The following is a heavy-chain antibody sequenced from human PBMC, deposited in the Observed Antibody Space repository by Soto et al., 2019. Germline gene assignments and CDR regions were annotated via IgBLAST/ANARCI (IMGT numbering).Heavy chain of an antibody. J-gene: IGHJ3*02. V-gene: IGHV4-30-4*01. CDR3: AHYDSTEGAFDI. Sequence: QVQLQESGPGLVKPSQTLSLTCTVSGGSISSGDYYWSWIRQPPGKGLEWIGYIYYSGSTYYNPSLKSRVTISVDTAKNQFALKLSSVTAADTAVYYCAHYDSTEGAFDIWGQGTMVTVSS. D-gene: IGHD3-22*01. CDR1: GGSISSGDYY. CDR2: IYYSGST.